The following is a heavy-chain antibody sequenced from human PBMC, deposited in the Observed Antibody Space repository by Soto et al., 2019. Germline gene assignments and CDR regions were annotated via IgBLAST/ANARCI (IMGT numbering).Heavy chain of an antibody. V-gene: IGHV4-34*01. CDR3: ARGSMIFGVVALSNWFDP. J-gene: IGHJ5*02. CDR2: INPSGGT. D-gene: IGHD3-3*01. CDR1: GGSFSGYS. Sequence: SETLSLTCGVNGGSFSGYSWNWIRQPPGKGLEWIGEINPSGGTKYSPSLNSRVSISVDSSKNQFSLKLTSVTSADTAAYYCARGSMIFGVVALSNWFDPWGQGTLVTVSS.